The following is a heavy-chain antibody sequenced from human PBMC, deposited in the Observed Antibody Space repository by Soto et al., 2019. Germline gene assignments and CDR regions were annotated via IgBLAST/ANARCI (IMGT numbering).Heavy chain of an antibody. Sequence: SETLSLTCTVSGDSIGNYYWSWIRQPPGKGLEWIGYIYYSGSTNYNPSLKSRVNISVDTSKNQFSLKLNSVTAADTAVYYCARHLWVGTSWYLGAFDIWGQGTMVTVSS. CDR3: ARHLWVGTSWYLGAFDI. D-gene: IGHD6-13*01. CDR2: IYYSGST. J-gene: IGHJ3*02. V-gene: IGHV4-59*08. CDR1: GDSIGNYY.